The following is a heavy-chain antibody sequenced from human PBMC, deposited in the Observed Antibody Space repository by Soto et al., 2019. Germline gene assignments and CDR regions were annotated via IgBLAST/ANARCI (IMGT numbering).Heavy chain of an antibody. CDR1: GGTFSSCA. CDR3: VRVVAIPGYPDN. D-gene: IGHD5-12*01. CDR2: IVPIVDTS. Sequence: QVQLVQSGAEVRQPASSVKVSCKTSGGTFSSCAISWVRQAPGRGLEWMGGIVPIVDTSTYAQKFQGRVTITADESTSTAYMELSSLRSDDTAIYYCVRVVAIPGYPDNWGQGTLVTVSS. V-gene: IGHV1-69*12. J-gene: IGHJ4*02.